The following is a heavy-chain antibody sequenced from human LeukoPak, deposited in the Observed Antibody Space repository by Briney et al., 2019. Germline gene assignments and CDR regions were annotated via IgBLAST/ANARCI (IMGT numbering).Heavy chain of an antibody. V-gene: IGHV4-59*01. CDR2: IYYSGST. J-gene: IGHJ4*02. D-gene: IGHD3-10*01. CDR1: GGSISSYY. CDR3: ARGKVQGVRFDY. Sequence: SETLSLTCTVSGGSISSYYWTWIRQPPGKGLEWIGYIYYSGSTNYNPSLKSRVTISVDTSKNQFSLKLSSVTAADTAVYYCARGKVQGVRFDYWGQGTLVTVSS.